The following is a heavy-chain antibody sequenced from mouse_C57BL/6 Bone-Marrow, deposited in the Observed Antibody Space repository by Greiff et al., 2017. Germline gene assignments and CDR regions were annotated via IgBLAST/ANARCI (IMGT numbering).Heavy chain of an antibody. D-gene: IGHD1-1*01. CDR1: GYTFTSYG. V-gene: IGHV1-81*01. J-gene: IGHJ2*01. Sequence: VHLVESGAELARPGASVKLSCKASGYTFTSYGISWVKQRTGQGLEWIGEIYPRSGNTYYNEKFKGKATLTADKSSSTAYMELRSLTSEDSAVYFCARITTVVARRDYWGQGTTLTVSS. CDR2: IYPRSGNT. CDR3: ARITTVVARRDY.